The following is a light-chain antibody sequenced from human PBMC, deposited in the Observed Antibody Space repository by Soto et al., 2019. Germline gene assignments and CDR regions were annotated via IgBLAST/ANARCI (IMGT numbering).Light chain of an antibody. CDR1: SSDVGSYNY. CDR3: SSYTTSGTLV. Sequence: QSVLTQPASVSGSPGQSITMSCTGSSSDVGSYNYVSWYQQHPGKVPKLMIFDVSDRPSGISNRFSGSKSGNTASLTISGLQAEDEADYYCSSYTTSGTLVFGTGTKVTFL. V-gene: IGLV2-14*03. J-gene: IGLJ1*01. CDR2: DVS.